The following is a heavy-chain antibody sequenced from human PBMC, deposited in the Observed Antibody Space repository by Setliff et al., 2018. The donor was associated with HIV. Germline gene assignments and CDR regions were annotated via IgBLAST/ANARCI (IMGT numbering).Heavy chain of an antibody. J-gene: IGHJ5*02. CDR2: IFSSGST. CDR3: ARRIDDSGSFPDKNWFDT. Sequence: PSETLSLTCAVSGGSISSGGYSWNWIRQSPGGGLVWIGFIFSSGSTKYNPSLQSRVTMSIDTSKNQFSLRLTSVTAADTAVYYCARRIDDSGSFPDKNWFDTWGQGSLVTVSS. D-gene: IGHD3-10*01. V-gene: IGHV4-61*08. CDR1: GGSISSGGYS.